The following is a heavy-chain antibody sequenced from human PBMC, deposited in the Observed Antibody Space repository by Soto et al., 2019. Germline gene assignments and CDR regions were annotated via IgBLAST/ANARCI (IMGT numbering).Heavy chain of an antibody. Sequence: QVQLVQSGAEVKKPGASVKVSCKASGYTFITYGVSWVRQAPGQGLDWLGWISTYNGNTRYAERLQGRVTMTTDTTTKTVYMELRNLRFDESAVYYCERGPTHYDDNSANHLLDHWCQGTLVTVSS. V-gene: IGHV1-18*01. CDR1: GYTFITYG. CDR3: ERGPTHYDDNSANHLLDH. CDR2: ISTYNGNT. D-gene: IGHD3-22*01. J-gene: IGHJ1*01.